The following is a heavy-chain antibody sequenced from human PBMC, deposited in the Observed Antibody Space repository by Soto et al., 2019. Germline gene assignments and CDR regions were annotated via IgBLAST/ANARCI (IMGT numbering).Heavy chain of an antibody. CDR3: ARALSSSWFDS. CDR2: TYYRSKWYT. CDR1: GDNVSSDSAS. J-gene: IGHJ5*01. Sequence: QSQTLSLTCAISGDNVSSDSASWDWIRQSTSRGLQWLGRTYYRSKWYTEYAVSLRSRITINPDTSKNQFSLQLNSVTPDDTAVYYCARALSSSWFDSWGQGTLVTVSS. V-gene: IGHV6-1*01. D-gene: IGHD6-13*01.